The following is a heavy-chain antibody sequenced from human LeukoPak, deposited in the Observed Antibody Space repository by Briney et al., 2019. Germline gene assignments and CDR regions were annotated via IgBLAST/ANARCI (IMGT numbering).Heavy chain of an antibody. J-gene: IGHJ1*01. CDR1: GYTFINFA. V-gene: IGHV1-3*01. CDR3: ARASSAAGRAYFQH. CDR2: INAGNGNT. D-gene: IGHD6-13*01. Sequence: GASVKVSCKASGYTFINFAINWGRQAPGQRPEWMGWINAGNGNTKYSQKFQGRVTITRDTSASTAYMELSSLRSEDTAVYYCARASSAAGRAYFQHWGQGTLVTVSS.